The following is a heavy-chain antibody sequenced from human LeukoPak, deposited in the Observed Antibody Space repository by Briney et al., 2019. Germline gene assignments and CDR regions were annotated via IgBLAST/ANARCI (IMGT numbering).Heavy chain of an antibody. J-gene: IGHJ6*02. CDR3: ARGFKVRRIVVVAYYYYYGMDV. CDR2: IYTSGST. CDR1: GGSISSYY. V-gene: IGHV4-4*07. D-gene: IGHD2-21*01. Sequence: SETLSLTCTVSGGSISSYYWSWIRQPAGKGLEWIGRIYTSGSTNYNPSLKSRVTMSVDTSKYQFSLKLSSVTAADTAVYYCARGFKVRRIVVVAYYYYYGMDVWGQGTTVTVSS.